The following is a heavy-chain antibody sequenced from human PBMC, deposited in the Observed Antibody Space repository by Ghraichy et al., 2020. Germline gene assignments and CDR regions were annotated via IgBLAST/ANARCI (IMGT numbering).Heavy chain of an antibody. D-gene: IGHD3-10*01. CDR1: GYTFTSYA. J-gene: IGHJ4*02. CDR3: ARASGSGSYYDLDY. CDR2: INAGNGNT. V-gene: IGHV1-3*01. Sequence: ASVKVSCKASGYTFTSYAMHWVRQAPGQRLEWMGWINAGNGNTKYSQKFQGRVTITRDTSASTAYMELSSLRSEDMAVYYCARASGSGSYYDLDYWGQGTLVTVSS.